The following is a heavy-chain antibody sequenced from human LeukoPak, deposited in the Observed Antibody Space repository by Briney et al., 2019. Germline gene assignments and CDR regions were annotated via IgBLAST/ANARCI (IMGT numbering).Heavy chain of an antibody. J-gene: IGHJ4*02. CDR2: ISNSGSTI. Sequence: GSLRLSCAASGFTLSSYEMNWVRQAPGKGLEWVSYISNSGSTIYYADSVKGRFTISRDNAKNSLFLQMNSLRAEDTAVYYCARDPPGSSGYDYWGQGALVTVSS. CDR1: GFTLSSYE. V-gene: IGHV3-48*03. CDR3: ARDPPGSSGYDY. D-gene: IGHD3-22*01.